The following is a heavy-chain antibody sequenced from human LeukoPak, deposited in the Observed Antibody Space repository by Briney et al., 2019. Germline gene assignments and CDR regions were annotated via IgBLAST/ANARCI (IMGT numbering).Heavy chain of an antibody. CDR2: ISSSSGTI. J-gene: IGHJ4*02. D-gene: IGHD3-10*01. CDR1: GFTFSSYS. V-gene: IGHV3-48*01. CDR3: ARITMVRGADY. Sequence: GGSLRLSCAGSGFTFSSYSMYWVRQAPGRGLEWISYISSSSGTIYYADSVKGRFAISRDNAKNSLYLQMNSLRAEDTAVYYCARITMVRGADYWGQGTLVTVSS.